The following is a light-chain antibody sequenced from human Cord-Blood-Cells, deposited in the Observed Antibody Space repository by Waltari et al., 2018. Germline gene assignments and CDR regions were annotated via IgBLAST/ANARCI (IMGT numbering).Light chain of an antibody. Sequence: QSALTQPASVSGSPGQSITISCTGTSSDVGGYNYVSWYQQHPGKAPKLMIYDVSKRTSGVSNRSSGSKSGNTAPLTIAGLQAEDEADYYCSSYTSSSTLVFGGGTKLTVL. CDR3: SSYTSSSTLV. CDR2: DVS. CDR1: SSDVGGYNY. J-gene: IGLJ3*02. V-gene: IGLV2-14*01.